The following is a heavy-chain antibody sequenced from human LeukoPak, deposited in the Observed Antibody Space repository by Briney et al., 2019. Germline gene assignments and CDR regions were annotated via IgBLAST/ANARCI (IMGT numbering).Heavy chain of an antibody. CDR3: SRGDYDSNGFYPL. Sequence: PGGSLRLSCAASGFSFSDSAIHWVRQTSGKGLGWVGRIRTKANTYATAYAASVKGRFTISRDDSKNTAYLQMNSLITEDTAVYYCSRGDYDSNGFYPLWGQGTLVTVAS. V-gene: IGHV3-73*01. CDR2: IRTKANTYAT. D-gene: IGHD3-22*01. J-gene: IGHJ4*02. CDR1: GFSFSDSA.